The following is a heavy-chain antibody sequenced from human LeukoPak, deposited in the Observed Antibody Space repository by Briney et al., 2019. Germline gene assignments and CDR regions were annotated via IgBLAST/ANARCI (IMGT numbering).Heavy chain of an antibody. D-gene: IGHD6-19*01. CDR3: ARTVAVTGRPFDY. V-gene: IGHV4-39*01. J-gene: IGHJ4*02. Sequence: SETLSLTCSVSGDSTSSNGYYWGWIRQPPGKGLEWLGIIYYTGSTYYNPSLKSRVIISVDTSKNQFSLKLSSVTAADTAVYYCARTVAVTGRPFDYWGRGTLVTVSS. CDR2: IYYTGST. CDR1: GDSTSSNGYY.